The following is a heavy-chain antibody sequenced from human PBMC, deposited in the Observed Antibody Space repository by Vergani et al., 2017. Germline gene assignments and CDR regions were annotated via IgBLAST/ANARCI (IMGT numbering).Heavy chain of an antibody. Sequence: QVQLVQSGAEVKKPGSSVKVSCKASGGTFSSYTISWVRQAPGQGLEWMGRIIPILGIANYAQKFQGRVTITADKSTSTAYMELSSLRSEDTAVYYCARAKAEYYYDSSGYTFDYWGQETLVTVSS. CDR2: IIPILGIA. V-gene: IGHV1-69*02. CDR1: GGTFSSYT. D-gene: IGHD3-22*01. J-gene: IGHJ4*02. CDR3: ARAKAEYYYDSSGYTFDY.